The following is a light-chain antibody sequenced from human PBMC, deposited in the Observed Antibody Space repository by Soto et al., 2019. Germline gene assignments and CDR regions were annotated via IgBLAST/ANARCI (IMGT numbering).Light chain of an antibody. J-gene: IGKJ5*01. V-gene: IGKV3-15*01. CDR3: QQYSKWPIT. CDR1: QSVNSN. CDR2: GIS. Sequence: EIVMTQSPGPLSLSPGATATLSCRASQSVNSNYLAWYQQKPGQAPRLLVYGISTRATDIPARFSGSASVTEFPLTISSLQSEDFAVYYCQQYSKWPITFGQGTRLEIK.